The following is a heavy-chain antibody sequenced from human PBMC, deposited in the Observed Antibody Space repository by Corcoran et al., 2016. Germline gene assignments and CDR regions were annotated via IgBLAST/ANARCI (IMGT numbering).Heavy chain of an antibody. D-gene: IGHD4-17*01. J-gene: IGHJ3*01. Sequence: QVQLEQSGTEVKKPGASVKVSCKASGYTFTNYYMHWVRQAPGQGLEWMGVIDPSGGSTSYAQKFQGRVAMTRDTSTSTVYMELSSLRSEDTAVYYCAYTLTTVERGVALDVWGQGTMVTASS. V-gene: IGHV1-46*01. CDR1: GYTFTNYY. CDR2: IDPSGGST. CDR3: AYTLTTVERGVALDV.